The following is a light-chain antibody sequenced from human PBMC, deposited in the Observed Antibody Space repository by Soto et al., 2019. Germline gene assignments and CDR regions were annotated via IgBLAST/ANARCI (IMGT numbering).Light chain of an antibody. CDR2: KAS. Sequence: DVQMTQSPSTLSASVGDRVTITSRASQRTSGWLAWYQQKPGKAPKLLIYKASTLKSGVPSRFSGSGSGTEFTLTISSLQPDDFATYYCQHYNSHSEAFGQGAMVDI. J-gene: IGKJ1*01. CDR3: QHYNSHSEA. V-gene: IGKV1-5*03. CDR1: QRTSGW.